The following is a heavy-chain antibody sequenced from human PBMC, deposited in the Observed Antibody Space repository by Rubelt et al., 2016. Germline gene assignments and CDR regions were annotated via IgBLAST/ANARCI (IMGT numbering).Heavy chain of an antibody. D-gene: IGHD3-10*01. CDR1: GYSSTSYW. J-gene: IGHJ5*02. Sequence: EVQLVQSGAKVKKPGESLKISCKGSGYSSTSYWSSWVRQMPGKGLEWMGRIEPSDAYTNYSPSLHGPVTISGVQSIRTASLPSSSLQASDPALYYCALFPGSGSPEINCFDPWGQGPLVPVSS. CDR2: IEPSDAYT. V-gene: IGHV5-10-1*01. CDR3: ALFPGSGSPEINCFDP.